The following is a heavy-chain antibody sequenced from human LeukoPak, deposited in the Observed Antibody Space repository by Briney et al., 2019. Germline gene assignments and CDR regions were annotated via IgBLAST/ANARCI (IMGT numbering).Heavy chain of an antibody. V-gene: IGHV4-59*01. CDR2: IYYSGST. Sequence: KPSETLSLTCTVSGGSISSYYWSWIRQPPGKGLEWIGYIYYSGSTNYNPSLKSRVTISVDTSKNQFSLKLSSVTAADTAVYYCARVSRHSGSYHPYDYWGQGTLVTVSP. D-gene: IGHD1-26*01. CDR3: ARVSRHSGSYHPYDY. J-gene: IGHJ4*02. CDR1: GGSISSYY.